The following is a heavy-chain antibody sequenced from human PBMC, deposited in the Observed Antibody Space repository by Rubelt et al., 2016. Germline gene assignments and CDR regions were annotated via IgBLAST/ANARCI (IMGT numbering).Heavy chain of an antibody. V-gene: IGHV3-11*01. J-gene: IGHJ4*02. CDR3: AKDATQGDFGDCGFDY. Sequence: GKGLEWISYISSSAYTIYYADSVKGRFTISRDNAKSSVYLQLDSLRPEDTALYYCAKDATQGDFGDCGFDYWGQGTLVTVSS. CDR2: ISSSAYTI. D-gene: IGHD4-17*01.